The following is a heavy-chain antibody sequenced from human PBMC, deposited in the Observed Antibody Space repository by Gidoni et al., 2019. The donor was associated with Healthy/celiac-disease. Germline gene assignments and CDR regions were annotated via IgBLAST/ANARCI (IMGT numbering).Heavy chain of an antibody. D-gene: IGHD3-22*01. V-gene: IGHV1-69*01. CDR2: IIPIFGTA. Sequence: QVQLVQSGAAVKKPGSSVKVSCKASVGTFSSYALSWVRQAPGQGLEWMGGIIPIFGTANYAQKVQGRVTITADEATSTAYMELSSLRSEDTAVYYCARGRATMIVVDPYYYYGMDVWGQGTTVTVSS. J-gene: IGHJ6*02. CDR3: ARGRATMIVVDPYYYYGMDV. CDR1: VGTFSSYA.